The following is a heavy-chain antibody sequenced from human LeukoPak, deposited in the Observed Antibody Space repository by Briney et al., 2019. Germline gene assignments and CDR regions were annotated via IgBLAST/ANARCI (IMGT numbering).Heavy chain of an antibody. CDR1: GFIFGDYG. J-gene: IGHJ3*01. V-gene: IGHV3-9*01. CDR2: INWNSDRI. D-gene: IGHD3-22*01. CDR3: ARASYYYDTSGLGAFDV. Sequence: PGRSLRLSCAASGFIFGDYGMYWVRQAPGKGLEWVSGINWNSDRIGYADSVKDRFTISRDNAKNSLYMQMNSVRAEDTALYYCARASYYYDTSGLGAFDVWGQGTTVVVSS.